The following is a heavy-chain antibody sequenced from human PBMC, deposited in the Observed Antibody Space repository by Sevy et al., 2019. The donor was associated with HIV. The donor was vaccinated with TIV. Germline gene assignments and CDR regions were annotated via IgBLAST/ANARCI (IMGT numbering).Heavy chain of an antibody. CDR1: GFTFSSYW. D-gene: IGHD2-15*01. J-gene: IGHJ5*02. CDR2: INSDGSIK. V-gene: IGHV3-74*01. Sequence: GGSLRLSCAASGFTFSSYWMHWVRQAPGKGLVWVSRINSDGSIKNYADSVKGRFTVSRDNTKNTLYLQMNTLRAEDTAVYYCAKSPASGGGWGFDPWGQRTLVTVSS. CDR3: AKSPASGGGWGFDP.